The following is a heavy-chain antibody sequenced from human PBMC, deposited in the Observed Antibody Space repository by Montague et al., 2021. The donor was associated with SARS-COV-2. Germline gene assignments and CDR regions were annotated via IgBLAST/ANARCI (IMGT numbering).Heavy chain of an antibody. CDR2: IYYSGSA. J-gene: IGHJ3*02. CDR3: ARIFCGGDCDGSGVFDI. V-gene: IGHV4-31*03. D-gene: IGHD2-21*02. CDR1: GYSIDSGGYF. Sequence: TLSLTCTVSGYSIDSGGYFWSWIRQHPGKGLEWIGFIYYSGSADYNPPLESRVSISVDRSKNQFSLKLSSVTAADTAVYYCARIFCGGDCDGSGVFDIWGQGTMVTVSS.